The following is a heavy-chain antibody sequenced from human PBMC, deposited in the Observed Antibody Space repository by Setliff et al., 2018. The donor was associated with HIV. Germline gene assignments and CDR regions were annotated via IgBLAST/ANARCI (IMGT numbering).Heavy chain of an antibody. J-gene: IGHJ2*01. CDR1: GGSISSYY. Sequence: PSETLSLTCTVSGGSISSYYWSWIRQPPGKGLEWIGYIYYSGSTNYNPSLKSRVTISVDTSKNQFSLKLSSVTAADTAVYYCARGVRGVQPPYWYFDLWGRGTLVTVSS. CDR3: ARGVRGVQPPYWYFDL. D-gene: IGHD3-10*01. V-gene: IGHV4-59*01. CDR2: IYYSGST.